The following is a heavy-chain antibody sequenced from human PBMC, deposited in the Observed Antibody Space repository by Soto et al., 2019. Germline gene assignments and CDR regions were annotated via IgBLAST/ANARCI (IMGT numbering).Heavy chain of an antibody. CDR1: GGSISSSSYY. CDR3: ARDSHYYDSSAYHL. CDR2: IYYSGST. V-gene: IGHV4-39*02. Sequence: PSETLSLTCTVSGGSISSSSYYWGWIRQPPGKGLEWIGSIYYSGSTYYNPSLKSRVTISVDTSKNQFSLKLSSVTAADTAVYYCARDSHYYDSSAYHLWGQGTLVIVSS. D-gene: IGHD3-22*01. J-gene: IGHJ5*02.